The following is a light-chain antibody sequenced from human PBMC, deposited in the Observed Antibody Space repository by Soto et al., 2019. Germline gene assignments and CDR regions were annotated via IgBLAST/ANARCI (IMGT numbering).Light chain of an antibody. Sequence: EIVITQSLSTLSVSPGERATLSCRASQSVSSNLAWYQQKPGQAPRLLIYGASTRATGIPARFSGSGSGTEFTLTISSLQSEDFAVYYCQQYNNWPPTWTFGQGTKVDIK. J-gene: IGKJ1*01. CDR3: QQYNNWPPTWT. V-gene: IGKV3-15*01. CDR1: QSVSSN. CDR2: GAS.